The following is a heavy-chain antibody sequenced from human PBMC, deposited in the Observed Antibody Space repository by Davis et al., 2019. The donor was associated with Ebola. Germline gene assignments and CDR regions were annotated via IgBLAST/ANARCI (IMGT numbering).Heavy chain of an antibody. J-gene: IGHJ5*02. Sequence: GGSLRLSCAASGFTFDDYAMHWVRQASGKGLEWVSGLSWNSGSIGYADSVKGRFTISRDNAKNSLYLQMNSLRAEERAVYYCATPMTTVTTGWFDPWGQGTLVTVS. CDR1: GFTFDDYA. CDR3: ATPMTTVTTGWFDP. V-gene: IGHV3-9*01. D-gene: IGHD4-17*01. CDR2: LSWNSGSI.